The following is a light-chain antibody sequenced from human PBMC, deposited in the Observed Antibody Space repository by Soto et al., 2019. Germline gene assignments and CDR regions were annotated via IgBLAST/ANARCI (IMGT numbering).Light chain of an antibody. CDR1: SRDVGNYKY. CDR2: EVS. CDR3: FSNTSSGTYV. J-gene: IGLJ1*01. Sequence: QSALTKPASVYGSHGQSITIACTGTSRDVGNYKYVSWYQQHPGKAPKLMIYEVSHRPSGVTNRVTGSKSGNTASLTIDGLHADDETDYYCFSNTSSGTYVFRNGTK. V-gene: IGLV2-14*01.